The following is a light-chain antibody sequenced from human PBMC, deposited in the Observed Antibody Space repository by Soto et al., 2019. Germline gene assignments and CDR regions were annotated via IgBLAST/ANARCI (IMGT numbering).Light chain of an antibody. J-gene: IGKJ1*01. CDR2: ATS. CDR1: QNIRSY. Sequence: DIQMTQSPTSLSASVGDRVTISCRASQNIRSYLNWYQQIPGKAPNLLIYATSILQTGGPSRFSGSGSGTDFTLTINGLQTEDFATYYCQQGYTTRWTFGQGTKVDVK. CDR3: QQGYTTRWT. V-gene: IGKV1-39*01.